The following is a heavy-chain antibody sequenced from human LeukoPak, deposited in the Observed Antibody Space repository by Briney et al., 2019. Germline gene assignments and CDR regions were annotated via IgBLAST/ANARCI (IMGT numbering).Heavy chain of an antibody. V-gene: IGHV3-48*04. D-gene: IGHD3-10*02. CDR3: AELGITMIGGV. CDR2: ISSSGSTI. J-gene: IGHJ6*04. Sequence: GGSRRLSCAASGFTFDDSGMSWVRQAPGKGLEWVSYISSSGSTIYYADSVKGRFTISRDNAKNSLYLQMNSLRAEDTAVYYCAELGITMIGGVWGKGTTVTISS. CDR1: GFTFDDSG.